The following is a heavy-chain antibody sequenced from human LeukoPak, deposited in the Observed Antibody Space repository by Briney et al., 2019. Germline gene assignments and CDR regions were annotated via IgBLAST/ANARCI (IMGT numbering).Heavy chain of an antibody. CDR2: INYGGST. CDR1: GGSISSYY. CDR3: ASGMRGYVY. D-gene: IGHD2-8*01. Sequence: PSETLSLTCTVSGGSISSYYWSWIRQPPGKGLEWIGYINYGGSTNYNPSLKSRVTLSVDTSKNQFSLKMNSVTAADTAVYYCASGMRGYVYWGQGSLVTVSS. V-gene: IGHV4-59*01. J-gene: IGHJ4*02.